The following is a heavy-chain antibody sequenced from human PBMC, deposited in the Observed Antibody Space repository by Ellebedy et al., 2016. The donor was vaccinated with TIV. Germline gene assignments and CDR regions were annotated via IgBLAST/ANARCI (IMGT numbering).Heavy chain of an antibody. J-gene: IGHJ4*02. CDR2: INAGSGDT. CDR1: GYTFTSYA. CDR3: VRDDYVSHTNDY. Sequence: ASVKVSCKASGYTFTSYAMHWVRQAPGQGLEWMGLINAGSGDTKYSQKFQDRVTLSSDRSARTVYMELFSLRSEDTAVYFCVRDDYVSHTNDYWGQGTPVTVTS. V-gene: IGHV1-3*01. D-gene: IGHD3-16*01.